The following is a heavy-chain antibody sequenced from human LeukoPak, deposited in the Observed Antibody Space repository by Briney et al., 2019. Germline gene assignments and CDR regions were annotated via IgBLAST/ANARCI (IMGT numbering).Heavy chain of an antibody. D-gene: IGHD2-2*01. Sequence: SETLSLTCTVSGGSLTGYFWSWIRQPPGKELEWIGYVFYSGSTRYNPSLKSRVTTSVDTSKNQFSLRLTSETAADTAVYYCARQGAITYAYFDYWSQGTLVTVSS. V-gene: IGHV4-59*08. CDR3: ARQGAITYAYFDY. J-gene: IGHJ4*02. CDR1: GGSLTGYF. CDR2: VFYSGST.